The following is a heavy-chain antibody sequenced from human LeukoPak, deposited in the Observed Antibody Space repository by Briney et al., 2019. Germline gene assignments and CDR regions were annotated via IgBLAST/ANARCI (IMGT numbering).Heavy chain of an antibody. D-gene: IGHD3-3*01. CDR3: ARDDGRSGCAH. CDR2: ISSGGTA. J-gene: IGHJ4*02. Sequence: PGGSLRLSCAGSGFSVSNNYMSWVRQAPGKGLEWVSGISSGGTAHYADSVMGRFTVSRDNSKNTLHLQMNSLRAEDTAVYYCARDDGRSGCAHWGQGTLVTVSS. CDR1: GFSVSNNY. V-gene: IGHV3-53*01.